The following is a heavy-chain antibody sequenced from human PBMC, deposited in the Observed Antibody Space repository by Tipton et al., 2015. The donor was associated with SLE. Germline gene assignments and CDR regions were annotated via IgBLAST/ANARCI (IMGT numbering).Heavy chain of an antibody. V-gene: IGHV3-30*03. J-gene: IGHJ3*02. CDR3: ARELGGSGWYEDAFDI. D-gene: IGHD6-19*01. CDR1: GFTFSSYG. CDR2: ISYDGSNK. Sequence: SLRLSCAASGFTFSSYGMHWVRQAPGKGLEWVAVISYDGSNKYYADSVKGRFTISRDNSKNTLYLQMNSLRAEDTAVYYCARELGGSGWYEDAFDIWGQGTMVTVSS.